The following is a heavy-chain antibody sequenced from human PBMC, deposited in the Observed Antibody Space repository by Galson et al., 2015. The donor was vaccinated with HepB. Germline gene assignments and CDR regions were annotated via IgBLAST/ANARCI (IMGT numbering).Heavy chain of an antibody. Sequence: SETLSLTCTVSGGSLTNSNSWNWVRQPPGMGLEWIGQIYHGGNTNYNPSLKSRVTISLDRSKKEFSLRLTSVTAADTAIYYCAGEREGYCSHVNCYGMDVWGQGTTVTVSS. CDR2: IYHGGNT. V-gene: IGHV4-4*02. J-gene: IGHJ6*02. D-gene: IGHD2-15*01. CDR1: GGSLTNSNS. CDR3: AGEREGYCSHVNCYGMDV.